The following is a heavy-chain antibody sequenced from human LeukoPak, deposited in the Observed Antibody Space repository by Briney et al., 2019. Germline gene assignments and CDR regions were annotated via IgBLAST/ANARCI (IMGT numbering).Heavy chain of an antibody. CDR2: IIPIFGTA. CDR1: GGTFSSYA. Sequence: ASVKVSCKASGGTFSSYAISWVRQAPGQGLEWMGGIIPIFGTANYAQKFQGRVTITADESTSTAYMELSSLRSEDTAVYYCAVEPGSRSRLGGEYFQHWGQGNLVTVSS. CDR3: AVEPGSRSRLGGEYFQH. J-gene: IGHJ1*01. D-gene: IGHD2-2*01. V-gene: IGHV1-69*13.